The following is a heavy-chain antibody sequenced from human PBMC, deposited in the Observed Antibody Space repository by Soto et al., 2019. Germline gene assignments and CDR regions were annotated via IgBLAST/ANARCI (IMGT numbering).Heavy chain of an antibody. CDR1: SGSISSYY. J-gene: IGHJ4*02. V-gene: IGHV4-59*01. D-gene: IGHD3-10*01. Sequence: PSETLSLTCTVSSGSISSYYWSWIRQPPGKGLEWIGYIYYSGSTNYNPSLKSRVTISVDTSKNQFSLKLSSVTAADTAVYYCARAEGSYYGILWGQGTLVTVSS. CDR2: IYYSGST. CDR3: ARAEGSYYGIL.